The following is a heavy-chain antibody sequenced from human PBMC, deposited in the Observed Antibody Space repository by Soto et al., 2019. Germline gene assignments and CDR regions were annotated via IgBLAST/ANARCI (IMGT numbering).Heavy chain of an antibody. V-gene: IGHV4-34*01. D-gene: IGHD6-19*01. CDR1: GGSFSGYY. CDR2: INHSGST. J-gene: IGHJ3*02. CDR3: ARDPGIAVAGSDAFDI. Sequence: PSETLSLTCAVYGGSFSGYYWSWIRQPPGKGLEWIGEINHSGSTNYNPSLKSRVTISVDTSKNQFSLKLSSVTAADTAVYYCARDPGIAVAGSDAFDIWGQGTMVTVSS.